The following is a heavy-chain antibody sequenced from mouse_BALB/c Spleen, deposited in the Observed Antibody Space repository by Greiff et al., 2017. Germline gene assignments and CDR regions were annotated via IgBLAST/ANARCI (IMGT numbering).Heavy chain of an antibody. CDR1: GFTFSSFG. V-gene: IGHV5-17*02. CDR3: ARWGYYGSAWFAY. Sequence: EVKLVESGGGLVQPGGSRKLSCAASGFTFSSFGMHWVRQAPEKGLEWVAYISSGSSTIYYADTVKGRFTISRDNPKNTLFLQMTSLRSEDTAMYYCARWGYYGSAWFAYWGQGTLVTVSA. J-gene: IGHJ3*01. CDR2: ISSGSSTI. D-gene: IGHD1-2*01.